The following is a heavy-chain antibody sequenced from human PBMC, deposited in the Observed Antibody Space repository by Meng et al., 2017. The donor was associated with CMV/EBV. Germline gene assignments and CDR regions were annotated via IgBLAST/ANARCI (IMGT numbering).Heavy chain of an antibody. CDR2: IIPIFGTA. CDR1: GGTFSSYA. D-gene: IGHD2-2*02. V-gene: IGHV1-69*05. Sequence: SAKVSCKASGGTFSSYAISWVRQAPGQGLEWMGGIIPIFGTANYAQKFQGRVTITTDESTSTAYKELSSLRSEDTAVYYCARSGDCSSTSCYTPYYYYGMDVWGQGTTVTVSS. J-gene: IGHJ6*02. CDR3: ARSGDCSSTSCYTPYYYYGMDV.